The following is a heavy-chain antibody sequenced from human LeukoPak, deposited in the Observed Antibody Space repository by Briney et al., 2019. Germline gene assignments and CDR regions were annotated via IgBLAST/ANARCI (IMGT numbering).Heavy chain of an antibody. Sequence: GASVKVSCKASGYTFTGYYMHWVRQAPGQGLEWMGWINPNSGGTNYAQKFQGRVTMTRDTSISTAYMELSRLRSDDTAVYYCARGPEAPVAGTSPLDYWGQGTLVTVSS. D-gene: IGHD6-19*01. V-gene: IGHV1-2*02. CDR2: INPNSGGT. CDR1: GYTFTGYY. J-gene: IGHJ4*02. CDR3: ARGPEAPVAGTSPLDY.